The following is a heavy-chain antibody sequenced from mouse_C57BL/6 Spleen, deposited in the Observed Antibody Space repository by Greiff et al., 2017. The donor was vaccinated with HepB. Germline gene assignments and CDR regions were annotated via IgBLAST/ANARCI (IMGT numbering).Heavy chain of an antibody. CDR2: IDPSDSYT. Sequence: QVQLKQSGAELVRPGTSVKLSCKASGYTFTSYWMHWVKQRPGQGLEWIGVIDPSDSYTNYNQKFKGKATLTVDTSSSTAYMQLSSLTSEDSAVYYCARSPGTTVVAPDYWGQGTTLTVSS. CDR1: GYTFTSYW. D-gene: IGHD1-1*01. CDR3: ARSPGTTVVAPDY. J-gene: IGHJ2*01. V-gene: IGHV1-59*01.